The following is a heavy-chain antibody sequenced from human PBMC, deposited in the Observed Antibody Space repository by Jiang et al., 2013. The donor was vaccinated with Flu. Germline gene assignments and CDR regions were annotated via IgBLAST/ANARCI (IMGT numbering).Heavy chain of an antibody. D-gene: IGHD3-22*01. CDR2: IYYSGRT. Sequence: GSGLVKPSETLSLTCTVSGGSISSSSYYWGWIRQPPGKGLEWIGNIYYSGRTYYNPSLKSRVTISVDTSKHQFSLKLSSVTAADTAVYYCAMPYYYDSSGFYYSHIYFDFWGQGTLVTVSS. V-gene: IGHV4-39*01. CDR3: AMPYYYDSSGFYYSHIYFDF. J-gene: IGHJ4*02. CDR1: GGSISSSSYY.